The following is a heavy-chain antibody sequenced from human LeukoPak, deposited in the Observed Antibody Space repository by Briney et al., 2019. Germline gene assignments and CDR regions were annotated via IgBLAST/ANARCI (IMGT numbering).Heavy chain of an antibody. J-gene: IGHJ5*02. CDR3: ARESNISNWFDP. D-gene: IGHD2/OR15-2a*01. CDR1: GGSISSGGHP. Sequence: SQTLSLTCIVSGGSISSGGHPWSWIRQSPGKGLEWIGYIYDSGSTFYNPSLKCRVTMSIDRSNNQFSLKLSSVTAADTAVYYCARESNISNWFDPWGQGTLVTVSS. V-gene: IGHV4-30-2*06. CDR2: IYDSGST.